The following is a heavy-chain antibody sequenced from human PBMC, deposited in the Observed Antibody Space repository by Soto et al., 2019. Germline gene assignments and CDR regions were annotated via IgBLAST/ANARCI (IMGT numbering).Heavy chain of an antibody. Sequence: EVQLVESGGGLVQPGGSLRLSCTASGFTFTDHSMNWVRHAPGKGLEWLSYINDISNAIHYADSVKGRFAMSRDNAKKSVFLRMNSLRVGDQGVSSCARGRPTTFSAALWGQGTVVTVS. CDR2: INDISNAI. V-gene: IGHV3-48*04. CDR1: GFTFTDHS. J-gene: IGHJ3*01. D-gene: IGHD5-12*01. CDR3: ARGRPTTFSAAL.